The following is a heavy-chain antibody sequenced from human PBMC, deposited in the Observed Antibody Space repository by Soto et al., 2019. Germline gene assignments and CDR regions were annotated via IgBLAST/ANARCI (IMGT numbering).Heavy chain of an antibody. J-gene: IGHJ6*02. CDR3: ARPTTIFGVVIIGPGYYYYGMDV. V-gene: IGHV3-7*01. Sequence: GGSLRLSCAASGFTFSRYWTSWVRQAPGKGLEWVANIKQDEGEKEHVDSVRGRFTTSRDNAKNTLYLQMNSLRAEDTAVYYCARPTTIFGVVIIGPGYYYYGMDVWGQGTTVTVSS. D-gene: IGHD3-3*01. CDR1: GFTFSRYW. CDR2: IKQDEGEK.